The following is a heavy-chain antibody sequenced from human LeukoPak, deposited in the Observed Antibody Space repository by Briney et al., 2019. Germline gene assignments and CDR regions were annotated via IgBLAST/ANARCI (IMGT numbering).Heavy chain of an antibody. CDR3: AKDLHGGYSSDY. V-gene: IGHV3-30*02. CDR2: IRYDGSNK. J-gene: IGHJ4*02. D-gene: IGHD4-23*01. Sequence: GGSLRLSCAASGFTFSSYGMHWVRQAPGKGLEGVAFIRYDGSNKYYADSVKGRFTISKDNSKATLYLQMNSLRPEDTAVYYCAKDLHGGYSSDYWGQGTLVTVFS. CDR1: GFTFSSYG.